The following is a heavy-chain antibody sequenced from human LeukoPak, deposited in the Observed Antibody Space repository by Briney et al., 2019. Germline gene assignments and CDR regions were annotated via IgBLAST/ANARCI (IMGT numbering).Heavy chain of an antibody. CDR1: GYTFTSYG. D-gene: IGHD3-22*01. CDR2: INPNSGGT. V-gene: IGHV1-2*02. CDR3: ARGRPYYYDSSGYPNFGY. Sequence: ASVKVSCKASGYTFTSYGISWVRQAPGQGLEWMGWINPNSGGTNYAQKFQGRVTMTRDTSISTAYMELSRLRSDDTAVYYCARGRPYYYDSSGYPNFGYWGQGTLVTVSS. J-gene: IGHJ4*02.